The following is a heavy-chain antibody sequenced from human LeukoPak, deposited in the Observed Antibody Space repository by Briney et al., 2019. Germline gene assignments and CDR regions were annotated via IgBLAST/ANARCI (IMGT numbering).Heavy chain of an antibody. CDR2: ISAYNGNT. J-gene: IGHJ4*02. Sequence: ASVKVSCKASGYTFTSYGISWVRQAPGRGLEWMGWISAYNGNTNYAQKLQGRVTMTTDTSTSTAYMELRSLRSDDTAVYYCARTLSRTSYYDYVWGSYRRFDYWGQGTLVTVSS. CDR3: ARTLSRTSYYDYVWGSYRRFDY. V-gene: IGHV1-18*01. CDR1: GYTFTSYG. D-gene: IGHD3-16*02.